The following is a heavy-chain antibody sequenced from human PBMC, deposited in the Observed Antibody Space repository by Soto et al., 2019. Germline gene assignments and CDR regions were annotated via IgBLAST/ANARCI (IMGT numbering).Heavy chain of an antibody. Sequence: AGSLRLSCSASGFTFSGYWMTWVRQAPGKGLEWVANIKEDRSEKYYVDCVKGRLTISRDNPKNSLYLQMTGQRADDQAVYYCARPLSGSGSVWFDPWGEGTLGTVSS. J-gene: IGHJ5*02. CDR2: IKEDRSEK. V-gene: IGHV3-7*03. CDR3: ARPLSGSGSVWFDP. CDR1: GFTFSGYW. D-gene: IGHD3-10*01.